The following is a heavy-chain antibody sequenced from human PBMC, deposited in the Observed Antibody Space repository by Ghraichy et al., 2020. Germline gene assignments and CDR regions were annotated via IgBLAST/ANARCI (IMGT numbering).Heavy chain of an antibody. CDR1: GYTFTSYG. CDR2: ISAYNGNT. V-gene: IGHV1-18*01. CDR3: AVTGESSSWEADFDY. J-gene: IGHJ4*02. D-gene: IGHD6-13*01. Sequence: ASVKVSCKASGYTFTSYGISWVRQAPGQGLEWMGWISAYNGNTNYAQKLQGRVTMTTDTSTSTAYMELRSLRSDDTAVYYCAVTGESSSWEADFDYWGQGTLVTVSS.